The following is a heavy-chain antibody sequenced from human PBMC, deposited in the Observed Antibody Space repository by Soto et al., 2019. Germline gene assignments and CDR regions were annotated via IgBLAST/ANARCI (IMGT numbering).Heavy chain of an antibody. CDR3: ARHYGSGRIYGMDV. CDR1: GFTLSSYG. CDR2: IDYSGST. D-gene: IGHD3-10*01. Sequence: PGXSLRLSCAASGFTLSSYGLHWFRQAPGNGLEWVGSIDYSGSTYYNPSLKSRVTISVDTSKNQFSLKLSSVTAADTAVYYCARHYGSGRIYGMDVWGQGTTVTVSS. V-gene: IGHV4-39*01. J-gene: IGHJ6*02.